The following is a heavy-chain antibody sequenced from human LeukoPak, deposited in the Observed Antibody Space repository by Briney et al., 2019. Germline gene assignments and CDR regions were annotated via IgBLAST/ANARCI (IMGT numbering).Heavy chain of an antibody. CDR2: ISGSGGST. Sequence: GGSLRLSCAASGFTFSSYAMSWVRQAPGKGLEWVLAISGSGGSTYYADSVKGRFTISRDNSKNTLYLQMNSLRAEDTAVYYCAKDHYSSGWYPTPFDYWGQGTLVTVSS. CDR1: GFTFSSYA. V-gene: IGHV3-23*01. J-gene: IGHJ4*02. CDR3: AKDHYSSGWYPTPFDY. D-gene: IGHD6-19*01.